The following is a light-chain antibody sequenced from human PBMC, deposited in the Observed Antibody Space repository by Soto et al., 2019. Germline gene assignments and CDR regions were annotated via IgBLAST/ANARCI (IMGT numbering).Light chain of an antibody. J-gene: IGLJ2*01. CDR2: DSH. Sequence: QSVLTQPPSVSAAPGRKVTISCSGSRANIGNNDVSWYQQFPGTAPTLLIYDSHQRPSGIPDRFSASKSGTSASLGIADLQTGDEADYYCGTWDNTLSSTVFGGGTKSPS. V-gene: IGLV1-51*01. CDR1: RANIGNND. CDR3: GTWDNTLSSTV.